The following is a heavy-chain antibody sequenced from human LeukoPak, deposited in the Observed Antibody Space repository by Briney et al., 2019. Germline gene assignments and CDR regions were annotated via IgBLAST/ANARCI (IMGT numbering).Heavy chain of an antibody. CDR3: ARVTTYYYDSSGYYAFDY. CDR2: ISSSSSYI. CDR1: GFTFSSYS. J-gene: IGHJ4*02. D-gene: IGHD3-22*01. V-gene: IGHV3-21*01. Sequence: GGSLRLSCAASGFTFSSYSMNWVRQAPGEGLEWVSSISSSSSYIYYADSVKGRFTISRDNAKNSLYLQMNSLRAEGTAVYYCARVTTYYYDSSGYYAFDYWGQGTLVTVSS.